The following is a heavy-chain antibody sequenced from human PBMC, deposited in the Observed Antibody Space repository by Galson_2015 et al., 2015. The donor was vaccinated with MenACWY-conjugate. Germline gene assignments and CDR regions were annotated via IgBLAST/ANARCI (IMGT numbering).Heavy chain of an antibody. Sequence: SVKVSCKASGYTFTSYGITWVRQAPGQGLEWMGWISAYSGDTNYAQKDKGRVTMTTDTSTSKAYMELRSLTPEDTALYYCATSGPPYFWGQGTLVTVSS. CDR1: GYTFTSYG. V-gene: IGHV1-18*01. J-gene: IGHJ4*02. CDR2: ISAYSGDT. D-gene: IGHD5-12*01. CDR3: ATSGPPYF.